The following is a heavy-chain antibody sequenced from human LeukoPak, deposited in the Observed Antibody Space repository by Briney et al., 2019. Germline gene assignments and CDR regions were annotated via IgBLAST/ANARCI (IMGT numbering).Heavy chain of an antibody. CDR1: GYTFTSYE. Sequence: ASVKVSCKASGYTFTSYEMHWVRQAPGQGLAWMGTINPSGGSTGYAQKFQGRVIMTRDTSTSTVYMELSGLRSEDTAMYYCAARGYYDSSAYAFDIWGQGTMVTVSS. J-gene: IGHJ3*02. D-gene: IGHD3-22*01. CDR2: INPSGGST. CDR3: AARGYYDSSAYAFDI. V-gene: IGHV1-46*01.